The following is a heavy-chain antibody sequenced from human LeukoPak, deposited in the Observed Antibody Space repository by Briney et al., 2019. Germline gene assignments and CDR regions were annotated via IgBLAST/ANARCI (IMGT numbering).Heavy chain of an antibody. CDR1: GFTFSSYG. CDR2: IRYDGSNK. V-gene: IGHV3-30*02. CDR3: AKDKMATTYYFDY. J-gene: IGHJ4*02. Sequence: GGSLRLSCAASGFTFSSYGMHWVRQAPGKGLEWVAFIRYDGSNKYYADSVKGRFTISRDNSKNTLCLQMNSLRAEDTAAYYCAKDKMATTYYFDYWGQGTLVTVSS. D-gene: IGHD5-24*01.